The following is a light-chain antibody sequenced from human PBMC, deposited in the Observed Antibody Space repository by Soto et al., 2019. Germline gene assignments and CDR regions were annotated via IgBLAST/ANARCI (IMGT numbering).Light chain of an antibody. CDR2: YDS. Sequence: SYELTQPPSVSVAPGKTARITCGGNNIGSKSVHWYQQKPGQAPVLVIYYDSDRPSGIPERFSGSNSGNTATLTISRVEAGDEADYCRQVWDSSSDHQVFGTGTKLTVL. CDR3: QVWDSSSDHQV. J-gene: IGLJ1*01. V-gene: IGLV3-21*04. CDR1: NIGSKS.